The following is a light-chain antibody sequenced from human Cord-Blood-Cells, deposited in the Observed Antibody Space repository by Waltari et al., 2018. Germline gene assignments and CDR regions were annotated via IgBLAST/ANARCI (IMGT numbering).Light chain of an antibody. CDR3: CSYAGSYTLV. V-gene: IGLV2-11*01. J-gene: IGLJ3*02. CDR2: NVS. CDR1: SSDVGGYNY. Sequence: QSALTHPRSVSGSPGQSVTISCTGTSSDVGGYNYVSWYQQHPGKAPKLMIYNVSKRPAGVPDLFSGSKSGNTASLTISGLQAEDEAYYYCCSYAGSYTLVFGGGTKLTVL.